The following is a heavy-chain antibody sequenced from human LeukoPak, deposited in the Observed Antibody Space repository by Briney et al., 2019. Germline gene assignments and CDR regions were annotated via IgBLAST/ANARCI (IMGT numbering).Heavy chain of an antibody. Sequence: GESLKISCKGSEYSFTSYWIGWVRQMPGKGLEWMGLIYPGDSDTRYSPSSQGQVNISADKSISTAYLQWSSLKASDTAMYYCARQRLYYSNYDFDYWGQGTLVTVSS. D-gene: IGHD4-11*01. CDR2: IYPGDSDT. CDR3: ARQRLYYSNYDFDY. CDR1: EYSFTSYW. J-gene: IGHJ4*02. V-gene: IGHV5-51*01.